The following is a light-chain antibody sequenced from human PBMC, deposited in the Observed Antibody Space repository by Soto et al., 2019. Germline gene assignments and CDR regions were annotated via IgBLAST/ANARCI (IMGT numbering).Light chain of an antibody. V-gene: IGKV3-20*01. J-gene: IGKJ3*01. CDR1: QSVSRNY. CDR2: GAS. Sequence: EIVLTQSPGTLSLSPGERATLSCRASQSVSRNYLAWYQQKPGQAPRLLIYGASSRATGIPDRFSGSGSGTDFTLTISRLEPDDFAVYYCQQYGSSFTFGPGTKVDIK. CDR3: QQYGSSFT.